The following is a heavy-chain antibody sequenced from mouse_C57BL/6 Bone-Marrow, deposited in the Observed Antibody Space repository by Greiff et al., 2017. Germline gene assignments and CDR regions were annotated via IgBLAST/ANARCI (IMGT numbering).Heavy chain of an antibody. CDR1: GFTFSDYY. Sequence: EVQLVESGGGLVQPGGSLKLSCAASGFTFSDYYMYWVRQTPEKRLEWVAYISNGGGSTYYPDTVKGRFTISRDNAKNTLYLQMSRLKSEDTAMYYCARHGNWAFAYWGQGTLVTVSA. CDR3: ARHGNWAFAY. J-gene: IGHJ3*01. V-gene: IGHV5-12*01. D-gene: IGHD4-1*01. CDR2: ISNGGGST.